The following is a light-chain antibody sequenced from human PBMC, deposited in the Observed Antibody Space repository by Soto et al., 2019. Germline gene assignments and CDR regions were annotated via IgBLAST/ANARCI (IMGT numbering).Light chain of an antibody. Sequence: QSVLTQPPSASGSPGQSVTISRTGTSNDVGGYNYVSWYQQHPGKAPKLMIYEVNKRPSGVPDRFSGSKSGNTASLTVSGLQAEDEANYYCSSFAVSNSFVFGTGTKVTVL. CDR3: SSFAVSNSFV. J-gene: IGLJ1*01. CDR2: EVN. V-gene: IGLV2-8*01. CDR1: SNDVGGYNY.